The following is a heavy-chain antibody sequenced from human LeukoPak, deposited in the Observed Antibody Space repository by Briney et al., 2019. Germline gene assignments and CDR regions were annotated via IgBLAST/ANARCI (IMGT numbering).Heavy chain of an antibody. CDR2: ISYDGSNK. CDR1: GFTFSSYA. V-gene: IGHV3-30-3*01. J-gene: IGHJ3*02. CDR3: AGNYYDTSGYVAFDI. D-gene: IGHD3-22*01. Sequence: PGRSLRLSCAASGFTFSSYAMHWVRQAPGKGLEWVAVISYDGSNKYYADSVKGRFTISRDNSKNTLYLQMNSLRAEDTAVYYCAGNYYDTSGYVAFDIWGQGTMVTVSS.